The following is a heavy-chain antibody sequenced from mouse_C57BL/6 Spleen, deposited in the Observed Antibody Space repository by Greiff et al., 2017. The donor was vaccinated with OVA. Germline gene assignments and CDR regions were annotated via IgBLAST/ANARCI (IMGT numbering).Heavy chain of an antibody. CDR3: PLIYYDYGEAY. CDR2: IDPEDGDT. D-gene: IGHD2-4*01. J-gene: IGHJ3*01. V-gene: IGHV14-1*01. Sequence: VKQRPEQGLEWIGRIDPEDGDTEYAPKFQGKATMTADTSSNTAYLQLSSLTSEDTAVYYCPLIYYDYGEAYWGQGTLVTVSA.